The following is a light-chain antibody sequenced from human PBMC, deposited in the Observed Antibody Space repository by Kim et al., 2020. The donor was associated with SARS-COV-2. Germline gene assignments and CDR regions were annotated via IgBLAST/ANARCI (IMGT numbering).Light chain of an antibody. CDR1: SYDVGTYDL. CDR3: CSYARSRGLV. J-gene: IGLJ2*01. Sequence: QSASMSGSPGQSITISCTGTSYDVGTYDLVSWYQHHPGNAPKLIIYEVTKRPSGVSNRFSGSKSGNTASLTISGLQAEDETDYYCCSYARSRGLVFGGGTQLTVL. V-gene: IGLV2-23*02. CDR2: EVT.